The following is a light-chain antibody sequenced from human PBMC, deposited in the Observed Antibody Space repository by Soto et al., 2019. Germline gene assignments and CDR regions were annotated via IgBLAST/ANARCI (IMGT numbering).Light chain of an antibody. CDR2: AAS. CDR1: QGISNY. Sequence: DIQMTQSPSSLSASLANRFSITCLASQGISNYLAWYQQKPGKAPKVLIYAASTLQPGVPSRFSGSGSGTDFTLTINSLQPDDIATYYCQNYDSAPITFGQGTRLEIK. V-gene: IGKV1-27*01. J-gene: IGKJ5*01. CDR3: QNYDSAPIT.